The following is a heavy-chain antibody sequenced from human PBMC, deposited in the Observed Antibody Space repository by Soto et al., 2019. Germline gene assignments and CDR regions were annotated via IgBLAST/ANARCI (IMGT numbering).Heavy chain of an antibody. CDR3: ARGAHTYGYVFDY. Sequence: QVHLVQSGAEVKKPGASAKVSCRSSGYTFTSNAIHWVRQAPGQSLEWMGWVNAGNGYTKYLQNFQGRVTISSDTSASTAYMELNSLRSEDTAVYYCARGAHTYGYVFDYWGQGTLVTVSS. J-gene: IGHJ4*02. CDR2: VNAGNGYT. D-gene: IGHD5-18*01. V-gene: IGHV1-3*01. CDR1: GYTFTSNA.